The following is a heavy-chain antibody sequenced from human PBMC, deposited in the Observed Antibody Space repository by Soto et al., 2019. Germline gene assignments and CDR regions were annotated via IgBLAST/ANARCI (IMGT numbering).Heavy chain of an antibody. D-gene: IGHD3-10*01. V-gene: IGHV4-61*01. CDR1: GGSVSTDNHY. J-gene: IGHJ5*01. CDR3: ARGFPFFFDS. Sequence: QVQLQESGPGLVKPSETLSLTCSVSGGSVSTDNHYWNWIRQPPGKGLEWIGYVYHSGSTNYNPPLKSRVTMSVDTSKNQFSLKLSSVTAADTAVYYCARGFPFFFDSWGQGTLVTVSS. CDR2: VYHSGST.